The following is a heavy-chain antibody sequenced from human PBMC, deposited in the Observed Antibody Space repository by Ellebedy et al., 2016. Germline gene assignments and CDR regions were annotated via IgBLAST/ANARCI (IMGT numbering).Heavy chain of an antibody. Sequence: GGSLRLXCAASGFTFSDYFMNWIRQAPGKGLEWISYISRSSATIDYADSVKGRFTISRDNAKNSLYLQMNSLRAEDTAVYYCAKFEQSLFQDDSWGQGTLVTVSS. D-gene: IGHD3-10*02. CDR2: ISRSSATI. J-gene: IGHJ4*02. CDR3: AKFEQSLFQDDS. CDR1: GFTFSDYF. V-gene: IGHV3-11*01.